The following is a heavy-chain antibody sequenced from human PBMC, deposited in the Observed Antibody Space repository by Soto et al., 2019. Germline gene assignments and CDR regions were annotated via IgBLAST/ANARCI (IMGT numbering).Heavy chain of an antibody. J-gene: IGHJ5*02. Sequence: ASVKVSCKASGYTFGNNDISWVRQATGQGLEWMGWMNPNSGNTGYAQKFQGRVSMTRNTSVTTAYLELSSLRSDDTAIYYCARMATSGTLNWFDPWGQGTLVTVSS. CDR2: MNPNSGNT. V-gene: IGHV1-8*01. CDR1: GYTFGNND. CDR3: ARMATSGTLNWFDP.